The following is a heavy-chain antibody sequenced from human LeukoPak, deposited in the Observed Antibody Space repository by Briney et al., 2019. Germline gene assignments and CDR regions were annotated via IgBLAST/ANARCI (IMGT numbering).Heavy chain of an antibody. CDR1: GYTFTSYY. CDR3: VRDHAQLWSYFDY. D-gene: IGHD5-18*01. Sequence: PVASVKVSCKASGYTFTSYYMHWVRQAPGQGLEWIGIINPSGGSTSYAQKFQGRVTMTRDTSTSTVYMELSSLRSEDTAVYYCVRDHAQLWSYFDYWGQGTLVTVSS. V-gene: IGHV1-46*01. J-gene: IGHJ4*02. CDR2: INPSGGST.